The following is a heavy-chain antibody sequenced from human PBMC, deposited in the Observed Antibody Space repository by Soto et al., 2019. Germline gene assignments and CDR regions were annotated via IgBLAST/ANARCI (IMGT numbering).Heavy chain of an antibody. D-gene: IGHD4-17*01. V-gene: IGHV4-39*07. CDR2: IYYSGST. CDR1: GGSLRRSWYY. J-gene: IGHJ1*01. CDR3: ARSRTTVTPSGFQH. Sequence: SETLSPPCTVSGGSLRRSWYYWGWIRQPPGKGLEWIGSIYYSGSTYYNPSLKSRVTISVDTSKNQFSLKLSSVTAADTAVYYCARSRTTVTPSGFQHWGQGTLVTVSS.